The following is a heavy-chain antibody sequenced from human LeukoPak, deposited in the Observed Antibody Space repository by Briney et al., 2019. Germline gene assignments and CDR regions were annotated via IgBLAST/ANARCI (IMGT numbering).Heavy chain of an antibody. D-gene: IGHD5-12*01. CDR2: LIGSSGAT. Sequence: PGGSLRLSCAASGFTFSNYAMNWVRQAPGKGLEWVAVLIGSSGATDYADSVKGRFTISRDNSKNTLFPQMNSLRAEDTAIYYCAKGAYDYIEIAYFDYWGQGALVTVSS. CDR1: GFTFSNYA. V-gene: IGHV3-23*01. J-gene: IGHJ4*02. CDR3: AKGAYDYIEIAYFDY.